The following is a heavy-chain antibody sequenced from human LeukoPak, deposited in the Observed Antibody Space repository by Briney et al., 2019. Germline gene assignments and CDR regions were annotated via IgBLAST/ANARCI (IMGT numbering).Heavy chain of an antibody. J-gene: IGHJ5*02. CDR1: GGSISSYY. D-gene: IGHD3-22*01. V-gene: IGHV4-4*09. Sequence: ETLSLTSTVSGGSISSYYWSWIRQPPGRGREWIGSIYTSGSTNYNPSLKSRVTISVDTSKNQFSLKLSSVTAADTAVYYCEQHGGDYYDSSGYYFPNWLDPWGQGTLVTVSS. CDR3: EQHGGDYYDSSGYYFPNWLDP. CDR2: IYTSGST.